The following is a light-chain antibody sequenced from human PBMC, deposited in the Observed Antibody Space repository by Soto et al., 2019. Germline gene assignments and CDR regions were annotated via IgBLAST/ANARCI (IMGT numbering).Light chain of an antibody. Sequence: EIVLTQSPGTLSLSPGERATLSCRASQSISASYLAWYQQKPGRAPRLLIHDVSKRATGTPDRFSGIGSGTDFTLTISRLEPEDFAVYYCQQYGNSPWAFGQGTKVEIK. CDR1: QSISASY. V-gene: IGKV3-20*01. CDR2: DVS. J-gene: IGKJ1*01. CDR3: QQYGNSPWA.